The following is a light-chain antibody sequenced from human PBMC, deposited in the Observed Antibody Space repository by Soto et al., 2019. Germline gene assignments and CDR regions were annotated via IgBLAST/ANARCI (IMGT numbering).Light chain of an antibody. Sequence: DLQMTQSPSTLSASVGDRVTITCRARQDIGNFLAWYQQKPGKVPKLLIYAASTLQSGVPSRFSGSGSGTDFTLTISSLQPEDVATYYCQKCKVAPFTFGGGTKVDIK. CDR2: AAS. CDR1: QDIGNF. CDR3: QKCKVAPFT. V-gene: IGKV1-27*01. J-gene: IGKJ4*01.